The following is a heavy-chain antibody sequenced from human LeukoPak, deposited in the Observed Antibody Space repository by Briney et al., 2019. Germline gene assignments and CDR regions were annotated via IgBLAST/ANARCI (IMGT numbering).Heavy chain of an antibody. V-gene: IGHV1-18*01. Sequence: ASVKVSCKASDYTFTSYGISWVRQAPGQGLEWMGWISTYNGNTNYAQKLQGRVTMTTDTSTSTAYMELSSLRYEDTAVYYCARVWCSGGSCYPSRGAFDIWGQGTMVTVSS. D-gene: IGHD2-15*01. CDR3: ARVWCSGGSCYPSRGAFDI. CDR1: DYTFTSYG. CDR2: ISTYNGNT. J-gene: IGHJ3*02.